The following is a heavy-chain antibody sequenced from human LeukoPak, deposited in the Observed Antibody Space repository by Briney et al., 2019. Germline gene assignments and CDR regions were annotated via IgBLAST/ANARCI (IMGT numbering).Heavy chain of an antibody. CDR2: ISGSGGST. Sequence: KPGGSLRLSCAASGFTFSSYAMSWVRQAPGKGLEWVSAISGSGGSTYYADSVKGRFTISRDNSKNTLYLQMNSLRAEDTAVYYCAKDRHYYDSSGYPRGEFDYWGQGTLVTVSS. V-gene: IGHV3-23*01. CDR3: AKDRHYYDSSGYPRGEFDY. J-gene: IGHJ4*02. D-gene: IGHD3-22*01. CDR1: GFTFSSYA.